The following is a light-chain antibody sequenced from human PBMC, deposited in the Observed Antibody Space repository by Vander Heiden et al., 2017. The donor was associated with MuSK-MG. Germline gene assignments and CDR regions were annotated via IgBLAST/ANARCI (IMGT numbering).Light chain of an antibody. Sequence: DIQLTQSPSFLSASVGDRVTITCRASQGISSYLAWYQQKPGKAPKLLIYAASTLQSGVPSRFRGSGPGPEFTLTIRSRQPEDFATYYCQHGNSSPGFTFGHGTKVDIK. CDR3: QHGNSSPGFT. CDR2: AAS. J-gene: IGKJ3*01. CDR1: QGISSY. V-gene: IGKV1-9*01.